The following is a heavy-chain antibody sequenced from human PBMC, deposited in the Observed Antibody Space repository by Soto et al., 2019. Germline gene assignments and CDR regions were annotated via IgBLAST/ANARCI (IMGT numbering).Heavy chain of an antibody. Sequence: PSETLSLTCAVYGGSFSDNPWNWVRQSPGQGLEWIGEINHSGSTNYNPSLKSRVTISIDTSNNQFALELRSVTAADTAVFYCARGRRGYSSSSGYHNYGMDVWGQGNTVT. D-gene: IGHD6-6*01. CDR1: GGSFSDNP. CDR2: INHSGST. V-gene: IGHV4-34*01. CDR3: ARGRRGYSSSSGYHNYGMDV. J-gene: IGHJ6*02.